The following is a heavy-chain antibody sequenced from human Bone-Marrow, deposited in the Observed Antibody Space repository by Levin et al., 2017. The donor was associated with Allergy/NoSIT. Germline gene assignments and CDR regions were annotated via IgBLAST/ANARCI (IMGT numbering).Heavy chain of an antibody. V-gene: IGHV4-4*07. CDR1: GGSIRSYY. Sequence: SETLSLTCTVSGGSIRSYYWSWIRQPAGKGLEWIGRIFPSGTTSYNPSLKSRVTMSVDTSKNHFSLNLNSVTAADTAVYYCARIGIYRYFDYWGQGTLVTISS. CDR3: ARIGIYRYFDY. J-gene: IGHJ4*02. D-gene: IGHD1-14*01. CDR2: IFPSGTT.